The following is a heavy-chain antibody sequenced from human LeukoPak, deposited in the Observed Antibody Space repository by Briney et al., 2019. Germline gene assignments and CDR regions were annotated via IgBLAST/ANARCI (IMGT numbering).Heavy chain of an antibody. D-gene: IGHD2-15*01. V-gene: IGHV4-38-2*02. J-gene: IGHJ5*02. CDR1: GYSISSGYY. CDR3: ARDVVLALNWFDP. Sequence: SETLSLTCAVSGYSISSGYYWGWIRQPPGKGLEWIGSIYHSGSTYYNPSLKSRVTISVDTSKNQFSLKLSSVTAADTAVYYCARDVVLALNWFDPWGQGTLVTVSS. CDR2: IYHSGST.